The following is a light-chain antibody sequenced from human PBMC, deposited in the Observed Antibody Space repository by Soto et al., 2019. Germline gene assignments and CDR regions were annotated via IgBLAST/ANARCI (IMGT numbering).Light chain of an antibody. Sequence: EIVMTQSPATLSVSLGERATLSCRASQSVRTDLAWYQQKLGQAPRLLIFGASTRATGIPARFSGSGSGTEFILTISSLQSEDSAVYYCHQYNYWPPETFGQGTKVEIK. V-gene: IGKV3-15*01. J-gene: IGKJ1*01. CDR2: GAS. CDR1: QSVRTD. CDR3: HQYNYWPPET.